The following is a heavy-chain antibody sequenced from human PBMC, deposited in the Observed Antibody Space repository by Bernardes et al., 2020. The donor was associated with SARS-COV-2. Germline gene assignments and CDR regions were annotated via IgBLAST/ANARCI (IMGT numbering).Heavy chain of an antibody. V-gene: IGHV4-61*01. CDR3: AREKEGFCDGGSCYYLDY. D-gene: IGHD2-15*01. CDR2: IYYNGYSGST. CDR1: GGSISSSISSYY. J-gene: IGHJ4*02. Sequence: SETLSLTCTVSGGSISSSISSYYWSWIRQPPGKGLEWIGYIYYNGYSGSTNYNPSLKSRLTISIDASKNQFSLRLNSATAADTAVYYCAREKEGFCDGGSCYYLDYWAQGTLVTVSS.